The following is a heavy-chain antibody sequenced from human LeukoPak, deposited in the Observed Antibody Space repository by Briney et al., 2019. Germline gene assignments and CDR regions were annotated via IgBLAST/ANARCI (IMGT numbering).Heavy chain of an antibody. CDR3: ARTSIAVAGLFDY. CDR1: GGSISSYY. Sequence: KPSETLSLTCTVSGGSISSYYWSWIRQPPGKGLEWIGYIYYSGSTNYNPSLKSRVTISVDTSKNQFSLKLSSVTAADTAVYYCARTSIAVAGLFDYWGQGTLVTVSS. J-gene: IGHJ4*02. CDR2: IYYSGST. V-gene: IGHV4-59*01. D-gene: IGHD6-19*01.